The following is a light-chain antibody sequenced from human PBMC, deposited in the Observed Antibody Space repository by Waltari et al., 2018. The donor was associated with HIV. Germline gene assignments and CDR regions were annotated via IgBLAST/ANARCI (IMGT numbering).Light chain of an antibody. CDR3: SSYAATNTLV. J-gene: IGLJ3*02. CDR2: EVN. CDR1: SSDVGNYNY. V-gene: IGLV2-8*01. Sequence: QSALTQPPSASGSPGQSVTISCTGTSSDVGNYNYVSWYQQHPDKAPKLMIYEVNKRPSGVPDRCSGSKSGNTASLTVSGLQAEDEAEYYCSSYAATNTLVFGGGTKVTVL.